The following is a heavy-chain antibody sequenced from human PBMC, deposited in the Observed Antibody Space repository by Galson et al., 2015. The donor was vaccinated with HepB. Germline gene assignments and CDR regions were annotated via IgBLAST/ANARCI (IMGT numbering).Heavy chain of an antibody. CDR2: IYPRDSDT. CDR1: GYSFTNYW. J-gene: IGHJ3*02. Sequence: QSGAEVKKPGESLKISCKGSGYSFTNYWVGWVRQMPRKGLEWMGLIYPRDSDTRYSLSFKGQVTISADKSLNTAYLQWSSLKASDTAIYYCARPSTWYFADAFDIWGQGTLVTVSS. CDR3: ARPSTWYFADAFDI. V-gene: IGHV5-51*01. D-gene: IGHD6-13*01.